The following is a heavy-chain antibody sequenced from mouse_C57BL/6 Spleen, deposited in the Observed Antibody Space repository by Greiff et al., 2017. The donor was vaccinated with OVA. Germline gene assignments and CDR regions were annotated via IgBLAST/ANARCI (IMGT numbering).Heavy chain of an antibody. D-gene: IGHD1-1*01. Sequence: EVHLVESEGGLVQPGSSMKLSCTASGFTFSDYYMAWVRQVPEKGLEWVANINYDGSSTYYLDSLKSRFIISRDNAKNILYLQMSSLKSEDTATYYCAREPPYYGSSLYWYFDVWGTGTTVTVSS. CDR2: INYDGSST. CDR3: AREPPYYGSSLYWYFDV. CDR1: GFTFSDYY. V-gene: IGHV5-16*01. J-gene: IGHJ1*03.